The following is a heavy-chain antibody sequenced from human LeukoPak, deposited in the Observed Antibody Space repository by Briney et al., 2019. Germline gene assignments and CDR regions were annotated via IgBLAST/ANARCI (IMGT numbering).Heavy chain of an antibody. J-gene: IGHJ5*02. D-gene: IGHD1-14*01. CDR3: AGTEPPTGNYNWFDP. CDR2: ISTSGSI. V-gene: IGHV4-4*07. CDR1: GASVNSYY. Sequence: SSETLSLTCTVSGASVNSYYWSWIRQPDGKGLEWIGQISTSGSINYNPSLKSRVTMSVDTSKNQFSLKMNSVTAADTAVYYCAGTEPPTGNYNWFDPWGQGTLVTVSS.